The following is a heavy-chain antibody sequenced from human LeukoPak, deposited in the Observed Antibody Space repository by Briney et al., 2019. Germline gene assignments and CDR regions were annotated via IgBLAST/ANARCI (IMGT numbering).Heavy chain of an antibody. CDR2: INHSGST. J-gene: IGHJ5*02. CDR3: ASQYSSSWYVGWFDP. Sequence: SETLSLTCAVYGGSFSGYYWSWIRQPPGKGLEWIGEINHSGSTNYNPSLKSRVTISVDTSKNQFSLKLSSVTAADTAVYYCASQYSSSWYVGWFDPWGEGTLVTVSS. V-gene: IGHV4-34*01. D-gene: IGHD6-13*01. CDR1: GGSFSGYY.